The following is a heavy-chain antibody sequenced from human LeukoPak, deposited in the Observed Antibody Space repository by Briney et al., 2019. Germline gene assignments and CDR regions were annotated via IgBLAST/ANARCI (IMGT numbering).Heavy chain of an antibody. CDR2: MHHDGSA. J-gene: IGHJ4*02. V-gene: IGHV4-4*02. D-gene: IGHD3-10*01. CDR1: GGSITTRNF. CDR3: AREGLGETYFEY. Sequence: SETLSLTCAVSGGSITTRNFWSWVRQPPGKGLEWIAEMHHDGSANYNPFLKSRVSMSVDKSKNHFSLRLTSVTAADTAVYHCAREGLGETYFEYWGRGILVTVSS.